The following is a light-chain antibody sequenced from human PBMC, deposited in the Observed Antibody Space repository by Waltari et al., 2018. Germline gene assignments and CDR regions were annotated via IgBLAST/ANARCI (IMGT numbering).Light chain of an antibody. J-gene: IGLJ1*01. V-gene: IGLV2-23*02. CDR1: TSDIGSYNY. CDR3: CSYAGRGTYV. Sequence: QSALTQPASVSGSPGQSITISCTGTTSDIGSYNYVSWYQHHPGKAPKLLICEVIKRPSGVSSRFSGSKSGSTASLIISGLQPDDEADYYCCSYAGRGTYVFGSGTKVTVL. CDR2: EVI.